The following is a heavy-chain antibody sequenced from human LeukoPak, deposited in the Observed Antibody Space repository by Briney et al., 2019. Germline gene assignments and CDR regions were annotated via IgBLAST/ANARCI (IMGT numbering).Heavy chain of an antibody. D-gene: IGHD6-13*01. CDR2: INGDGSTT. Sequence: GGSLRLSCAASGFTFSTYFMHWVRQAPGEGLVWVSRINGDGSTTRYADSVKGRFTISRDNAKNTLYLQMDSLRAEDTAVYFCAKSHASYSSSWRFSYYHDQWGQGALVTVSS. CDR1: GFTFSTYF. V-gene: IGHV3-74*01. J-gene: IGHJ4*02. CDR3: AKSHASYSSSWRFSYYHDQ.